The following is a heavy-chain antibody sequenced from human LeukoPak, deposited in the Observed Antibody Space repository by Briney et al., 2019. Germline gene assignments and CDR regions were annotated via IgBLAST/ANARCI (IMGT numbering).Heavy chain of an antibody. CDR3: ARVRYCSSTTCRGAFDI. V-gene: IGHV3-72*01. D-gene: IGHD2-2*01. J-gene: IGHJ3*02. CDR2: TRNKANSYTT. Sequence: GGSLRLSCAASGFTFGDHYMDWVRQAPGKGLEWVGRTRNKANSYTTEYAASVKDRFTISRDDSEKSLYLQMNSLKTEDTAVYYCARVRYCSSTTCRGAFDIWGQGTMVTVSS. CDR1: GFTFGDHY.